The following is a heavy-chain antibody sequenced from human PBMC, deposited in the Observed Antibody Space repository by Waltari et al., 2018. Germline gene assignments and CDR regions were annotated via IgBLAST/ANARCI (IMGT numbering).Heavy chain of an antibody. CDR1: GFTFRGFG. D-gene: IGHD1-26*01. J-gene: IGHJ4*02. Sequence: EVQLLESGGALAQPGGSLRLSCAASGFTFRGFGLRGVRLPPGKGVEWVSGISGSGDHTYSAASVRGRFTISRDNSKNILYLQMSSLSAEDTGMYYRATSFAHSGTGYADFAFWGQGTLVAVSS. CDR2: ISGSGDHT. V-gene: IGHV3-23*01. CDR3: ATSFAHSGTGYADFAF.